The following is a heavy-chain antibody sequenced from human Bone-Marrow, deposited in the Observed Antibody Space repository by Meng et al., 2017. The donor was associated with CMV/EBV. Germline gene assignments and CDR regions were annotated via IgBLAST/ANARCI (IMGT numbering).Heavy chain of an antibody. Sequence: GDSVSSGSHYWSWIRQPPGKGLEWIGYIYYSGSTNYNPPLKSRVTISVDMSKNHFSLKLSSVTAADTAVYYCAGTITMVRGVHFDYWGQGTLVTVSS. J-gene: IGHJ4*02. CDR1: GDSVSSGSHY. CDR3: AGTITMVRGVHFDY. V-gene: IGHV4-61*03. D-gene: IGHD3-10*01. CDR2: IYYSGST.